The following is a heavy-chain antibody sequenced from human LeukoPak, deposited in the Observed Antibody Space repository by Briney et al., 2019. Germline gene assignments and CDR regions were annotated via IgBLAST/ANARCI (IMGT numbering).Heavy chain of an antibody. CDR3: AREYDSSGYYYGY. D-gene: IGHD3-22*01. CDR2: IIPIFGTA. Sequence: SVKVSCKASGGTFSSYAISWVRQAPGQGLEWMGGIIPIFGTANYAQKFQGRVTITTDESTSTAYMELSSLRSEGTAVYYCAREYDSSGYYYGYWGQGTLVTVSS. J-gene: IGHJ4*02. CDR1: GGTFSSYA. V-gene: IGHV1-69*05.